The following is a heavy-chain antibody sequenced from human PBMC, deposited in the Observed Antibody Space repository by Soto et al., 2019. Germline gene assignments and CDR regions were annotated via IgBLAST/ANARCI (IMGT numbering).Heavy chain of an antibody. Sequence: VELRESGPGLVMPSQTLSLACNVSGDSIPTSFFYCGWARQVPGKGLEWNGYIYKIGSTYYNPSLQSRVRMSVDSSKHQFSLSLSPVTAAETVVYYCLRDSGAVSGVCFDYWCPVTLVTVSS. V-gene: IGHV4-31*03. CDR3: LRDSGAVSGVCFDY. D-gene: IGHD2-8*02. J-gene: IGHJ4*01. CDR1: GDSIPTSFFY. CDR2: IYKIGST.